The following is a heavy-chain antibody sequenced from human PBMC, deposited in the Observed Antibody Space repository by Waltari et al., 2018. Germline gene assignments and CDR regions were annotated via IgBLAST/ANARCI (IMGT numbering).Heavy chain of an antibody. CDR1: GYTFTDYY. V-gene: IGHV1-69-2*01. CDR3: AKDTEIAAAGSPPPA. J-gene: IGHJ5*02. Sequence: EVQLVQSGAEVKKPGATVKISCKASGYTFTDYYMHWVQQAPGKGLEWMGRVDPEDGETIYAEKFQGRVTITADTSTDTAYMELSSLRAEDTAVYYCAKDTEIAAAGSPPPAWGQGTLVTVSS. D-gene: IGHD6-13*01. CDR2: VDPEDGET.